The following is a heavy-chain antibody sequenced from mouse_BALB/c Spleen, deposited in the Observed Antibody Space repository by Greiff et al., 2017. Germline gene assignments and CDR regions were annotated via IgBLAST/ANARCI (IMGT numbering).Heavy chain of an antibody. V-gene: IGHV2-9*02. D-gene: IGHD2-14*01. CDR2: IWAGGST. J-gene: IGHJ2*01. CDR1: GFSLTSYG. Sequence: VKLQESGPGLVAPSQSLSITCTVSGFSLTSYGVHWVRQPPGKGLEWLGVIWAGGSTNYNSALMSRLSISKDNSKSQVFLKMNSLQTDDTAMYYCARNRYGAFDYWGQGTTLTVSS. CDR3: ARNRYGAFDY.